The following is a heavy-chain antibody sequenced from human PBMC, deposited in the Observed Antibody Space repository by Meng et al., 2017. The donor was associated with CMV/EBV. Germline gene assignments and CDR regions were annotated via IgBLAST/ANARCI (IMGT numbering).Heavy chain of an antibody. CDR2: IDSGGST. CDR1: GVTVSSND. V-gene: IGHV3-66*01. CDR3: ARAAVDLSKDYFDY. Sequence: ELWLVWSCGCFVLPGGPLRLSGAVSGVTVSSNDMNCVRQDPGKGLEWVSVIDSGGSTYYAESVKGRFTISRDNSKNTLYLQMNSLRAEDTAVYYCARAAVDLSKDYFDYWGQGTLVTVSS. D-gene: IGHD2-15*01. J-gene: IGHJ4*02.